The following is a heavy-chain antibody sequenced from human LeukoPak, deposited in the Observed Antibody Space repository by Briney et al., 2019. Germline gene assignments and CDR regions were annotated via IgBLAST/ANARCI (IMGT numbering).Heavy chain of an antibody. Sequence: PSQTLSLTCTVSGGSISCGDYYWSWIRQPPGKGLEWIGSIYYSGSTYYNPSLKSRVTISVDTSKNQFSLKLSSVTAADTAVYYCASQPPTIGPGAFDIWGQGTMVTVSS. CDR1: GGSISCGDYY. V-gene: IGHV4-39*01. CDR3: ASQPPTIGPGAFDI. J-gene: IGHJ3*02. D-gene: IGHD5-12*01. CDR2: IYYSGST.